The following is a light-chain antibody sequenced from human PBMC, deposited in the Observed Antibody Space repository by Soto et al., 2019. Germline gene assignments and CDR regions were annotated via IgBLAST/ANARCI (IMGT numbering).Light chain of an antibody. J-gene: IGKJ4*01. Sequence: DIQMTQSPSSLSASVGDSVTMTCQASQDIKNFLNWYQQKPGKAPKLLIYDAFKLDTGVPSRFSGSGSGTDFTFNISSLQPEDIATYFCQQYDSLPPTFGGGTKVEI. CDR2: DAF. CDR1: QDIKNF. V-gene: IGKV1-33*01. CDR3: QQYDSLPPT.